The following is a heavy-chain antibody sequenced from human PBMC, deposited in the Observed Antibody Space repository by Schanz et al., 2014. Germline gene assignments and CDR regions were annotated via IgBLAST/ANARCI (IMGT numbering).Heavy chain of an antibody. CDR3: AKCIGWYGRCAFDI. CDR1: GFTFSSYR. Sequence: QVQLVESGGGVVQPGGSLRLSCVASGFTFSSYRMHWVRQAPGKGLEWVALIRYDGITKYYLDSVKGRFTISRDESKNTLYLQMNSLRAEDTAVYYCAKCIGWYGRCAFDIWGQGTMVTVSS. D-gene: IGHD6-19*01. V-gene: IGHV3-30*02. J-gene: IGHJ3*02. CDR2: IRYDGITK.